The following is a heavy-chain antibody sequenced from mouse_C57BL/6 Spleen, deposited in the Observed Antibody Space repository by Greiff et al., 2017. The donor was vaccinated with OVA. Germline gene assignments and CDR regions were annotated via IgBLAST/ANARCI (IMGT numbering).Heavy chain of an antibody. D-gene: IGHD4-1*01. V-gene: IGHV1-50*01. CDR1: GYTFTSYW. CDR3: ARAGTGGFDY. CDR2: IDPSDSYT. Sequence: QVQLQQPGAELVKPGASVKLSCKASGYTFTSYWMQWVKQRPGQGLEWIGEIDPSDSYTNYNQKFKGKATLTVDTSSSTAYMQLSSLTSEDSAVYYCARAGTGGFDYWGQGTTLTVSS. J-gene: IGHJ2*01.